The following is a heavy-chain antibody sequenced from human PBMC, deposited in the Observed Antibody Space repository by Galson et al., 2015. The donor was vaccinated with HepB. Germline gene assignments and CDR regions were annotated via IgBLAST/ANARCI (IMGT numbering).Heavy chain of an antibody. Sequence: SLRLSCAASGFTLVDYAMHWVRQAPGKGLVWVSLISSDGGTTDYADSVKGRFTISRDNSKNTLYLQMNGLTTEDTALYYCARDGGASTITPFFDYWGRGTLVTIS. D-gene: IGHD1/OR15-1a*01. CDR1: GFTLVDYA. J-gene: IGHJ4*02. CDR2: ISSDGGTT. V-gene: IGHV3-43D*03. CDR3: ARDGGASTITPFFDY.